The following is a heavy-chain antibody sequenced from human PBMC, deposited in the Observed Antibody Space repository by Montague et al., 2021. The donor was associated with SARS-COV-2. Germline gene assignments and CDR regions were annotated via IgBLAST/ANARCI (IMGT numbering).Heavy chain of an antibody. CDR3: ARSGRAWTLHY. CDR2: INYAGST. Sequence: SETLARTGEGEGDAVKGSEGWGWVWQPPGKGLEWIAYINYAGSTLYNPSLKSRVTMSVDTSKNQFSLKLSSVTTVDTAVYFCARSGRAWTLHYWGQGTLVTVSS. J-gene: IGHJ4*02. V-gene: IGHV4-28*01. CDR1: GDAVKGSEG. D-gene: IGHD1-1*01.